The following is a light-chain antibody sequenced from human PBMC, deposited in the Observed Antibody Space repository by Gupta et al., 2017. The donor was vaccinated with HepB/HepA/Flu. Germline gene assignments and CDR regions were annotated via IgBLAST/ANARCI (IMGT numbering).Light chain of an antibody. CDR2: WAS. Sequence: DIVMTQSPDSLAVSLGERATINCKSSQSVLYSSNNKNYLAWYQQKPGQPPKLLIYWASTRESGVPDRVSGSGSGTGFTLTISSLQAEDVAVYYCQQYYSTPPTFGQGTRLEI. V-gene: IGKV4-1*01. CDR3: QQYYSTPPT. CDR1: QSVLYSSNNKNY. J-gene: IGKJ5*01.